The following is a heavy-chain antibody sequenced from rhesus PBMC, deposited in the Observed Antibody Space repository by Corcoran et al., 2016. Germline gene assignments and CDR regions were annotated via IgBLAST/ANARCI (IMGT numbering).Heavy chain of an antibody. CDR2: ISGSSGST. V-gene: IGHV4-165*01. CDR3: ARGWVGATHFDY. J-gene: IGHJ4*01. Sequence: QVQLQESGPGLVKPSATLSLTCAVSGGSFSGSYCGWIRQPPGKGLEWIGNISGSSGSTDYNPSLKSRVTISTDTSKNQFSLKLSSVTAADTAVYYCARGWVGATHFDYWGQGVLVTVSS. CDR1: GGSFSGSY. D-gene: IGHD1-44*02.